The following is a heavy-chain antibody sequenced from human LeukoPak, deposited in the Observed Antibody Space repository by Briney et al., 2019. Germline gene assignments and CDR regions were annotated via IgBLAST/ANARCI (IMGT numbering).Heavy chain of an antibody. CDR2: IYSGGST. CDR1: GFTVSSNY. CDR3: ARESSDYDDYGLYYYGMDV. Sequence: GGSLRLSCAASGFTVSSNYMSWVRQAPGKGLEWVSVIYSGGSTYYADSVKGRFTISRDNSKNTLYLQMNSLRAEDTAVYYCARESSDYDDYGLYYYGMDVWGQGTTVTVSS. V-gene: IGHV3-66*01. J-gene: IGHJ6*02. D-gene: IGHD4-17*01.